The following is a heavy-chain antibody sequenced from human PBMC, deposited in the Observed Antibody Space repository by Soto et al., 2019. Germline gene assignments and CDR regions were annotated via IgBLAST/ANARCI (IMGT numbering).Heavy chain of an antibody. D-gene: IGHD4-17*01. V-gene: IGHV3-30*18. CDR2: ISYDESNK. CDR1: GFTFSSYG. J-gene: IGHJ6*02. Sequence: SLRLSCAASGFTFSSYGMYWVRQAPGKGLEWVAVISYDESNKYYADTVKGRSTISRDNSKNTLYLQMNSLRVEDTAVYYCAKDSLPVTPYYYAMDVWGQGTTVTVSS. CDR3: AKDSLPVTPYYYAMDV.